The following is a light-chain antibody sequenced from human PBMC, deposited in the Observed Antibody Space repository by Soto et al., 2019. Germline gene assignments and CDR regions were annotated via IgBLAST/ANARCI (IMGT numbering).Light chain of an antibody. CDR2: GAS. Sequence: EIVLTQSPVTLSLPPGDKATLTCRASQVVNMFSLALYQQKPGQASRLLIYGASTRAAGIPDRFSGSGSGADFTLSISRLEPEDFAVYYCQQYGNSPLFTFGPGT. V-gene: IGKV3-20*01. J-gene: IGKJ3*01. CDR3: QQYGNSPLFT. CDR1: QVVNMFS.